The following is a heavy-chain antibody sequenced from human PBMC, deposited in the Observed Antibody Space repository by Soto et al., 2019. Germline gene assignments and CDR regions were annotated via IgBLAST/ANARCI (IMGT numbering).Heavy chain of an antibody. D-gene: IGHD3-10*01. Sequence: QVQLVQSGAEVKKPGSSVKVSCKASGGTFSSYTISWVRQAPGQGLEWMGRIMPILGLANYAQKFQGRVKINADKHTSKAYMELSSLRAEDAAVYYCARGSLLWFGATWGQGTLVTVSS. CDR2: IMPILGLA. J-gene: IGHJ4*02. V-gene: IGHV1-69*02. CDR3: ARGSLLWFGAT. CDR1: GGTFSSYT.